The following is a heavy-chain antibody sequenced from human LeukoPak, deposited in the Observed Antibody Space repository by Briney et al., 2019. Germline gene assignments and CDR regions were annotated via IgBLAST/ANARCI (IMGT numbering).Heavy chain of an antibody. D-gene: IGHD6-13*01. J-gene: IGHJ5*02. CDR1: GGSISSTNYY. CDR3: AKHGVYSSIWYSRYGRQDWFDP. Sequence: PSETLSLTCTVSGGSISSTNYYWGWLRQPPGKGLEWIGSIYYSGSTFYNPSLQSRVTISVDTYKNQFSLRMSSVSAADTAVYYCAKHGVYSSIWYSRYGRQDWFDPWGQGTLVTVSS. CDR2: IYYSGST. V-gene: IGHV4-39*01.